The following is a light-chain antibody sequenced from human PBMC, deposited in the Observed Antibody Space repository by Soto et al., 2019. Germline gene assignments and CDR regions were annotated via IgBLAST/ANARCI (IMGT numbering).Light chain of an antibody. J-gene: IGKJ1*01. V-gene: IGKV1-39*01. CDR3: QQTASAPPWT. Sequence: DIQMTQSPSSLSASVGDRVTITCRASQSISFFLNWYQHEPGKAPKLVIYTASTLESGVPSRFSGSGSGTDFILTISSLRLEDIATYYCQQTASAPPWTFGQGTKVEIK. CDR2: TAS. CDR1: QSISFF.